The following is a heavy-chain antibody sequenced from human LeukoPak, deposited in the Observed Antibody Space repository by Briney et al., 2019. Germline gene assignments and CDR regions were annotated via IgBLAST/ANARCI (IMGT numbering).Heavy chain of an antibody. D-gene: IGHD1-1*01. Sequence: GGPLSLSCSPSGFTFSSYVMHWFRQAPGKGVEWVADISYDGSNKYYADSVKGRFTISRDNSKNTPYLQMNSLRADDTAVYYCAKDLWSITTNAFDIWGQGTMVTVSS. V-gene: IGHV3-30*18. J-gene: IGHJ3*02. CDR3: AKDLWSITTNAFDI. CDR2: ISYDGSNK. CDR1: GFTFSSYV.